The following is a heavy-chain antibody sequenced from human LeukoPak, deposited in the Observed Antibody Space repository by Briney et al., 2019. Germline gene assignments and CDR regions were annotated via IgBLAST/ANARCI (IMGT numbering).Heavy chain of an antibody. D-gene: IGHD3-9*01. CDR2: IGASGGST. CDR3: AKAEGYDILTGLDY. J-gene: IGHJ4*02. V-gene: IGHV3-23*01. CDR1: GFTFSTYA. Sequence: PGGSLRLSCVASGFTFSTYAMNWVGQAPGKGLEWVSGIGASGGSTYYADSVKGRFTISRDNSKNTLYLQMNSLRTEDTAVYYCAKAEGYDILTGLDYWGQGTLVTVSS.